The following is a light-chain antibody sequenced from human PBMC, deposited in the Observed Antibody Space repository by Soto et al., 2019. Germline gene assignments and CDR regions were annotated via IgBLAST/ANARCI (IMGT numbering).Light chain of an antibody. CDR2: EVS. CDR3: CSYAGGSTVV. CDR1: SSDVGSYNL. V-gene: IGLV2-23*02. J-gene: IGLJ1*01. Sequence: QSALTQPASVSGSPGQSITISCTGSSSDVGSYNLVSWYQQHPGKAPKLMIYEVSKRPSGVSNRFSGSKSGSTASLTISGLQAEDEADYYCCSYAGGSTVVFGMGTKLTVL.